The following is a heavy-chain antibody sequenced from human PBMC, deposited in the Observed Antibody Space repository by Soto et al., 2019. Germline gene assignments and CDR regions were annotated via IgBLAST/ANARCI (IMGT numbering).Heavy chain of an antibody. J-gene: IGHJ5*02. Sequence: ASVKVASKVSGYTLTELSMHWVRQAPGKGLEWMGGFDPEDGETIYAQKFQGRVTMTEDTSTDTAYMALSRLRSEDTAVYYCATSPSPVVPATNWFDPWGQGTLVTVSS. CDR2: FDPEDGET. CDR3: ATSPSPVVPATNWFDP. CDR1: GYTLTELS. V-gene: IGHV1-24*01. D-gene: IGHD2-2*01.